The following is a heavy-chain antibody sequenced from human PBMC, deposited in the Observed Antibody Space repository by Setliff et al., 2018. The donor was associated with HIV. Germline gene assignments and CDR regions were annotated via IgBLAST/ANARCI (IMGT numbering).Heavy chain of an antibody. V-gene: IGHV1-69*13. CDR2: IIPIFGTA. CDR1: GGTFSSYA. J-gene: IGHJ3*02. Sequence: SVKVSCKASGGTFSSYAISWVRQAPGQGLEWMGGIIPIFGTANYAQKFQGRVTITADESTSTAYMELSSLRSEDTAVYYCARDPGGYDSSGFDAFDIRGQGTMVTVSS. CDR3: ARDPGGYDSSGFDAFDI. D-gene: IGHD3-22*01.